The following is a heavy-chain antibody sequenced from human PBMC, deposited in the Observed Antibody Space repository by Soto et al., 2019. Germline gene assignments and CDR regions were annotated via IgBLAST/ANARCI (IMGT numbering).Heavy chain of an antibody. V-gene: IGHV3-23*01. Sequence: SLRLSCAASGFTFSSYAMSWVRQAPGKGLEWVSAISGSGGSTYYADSVKGRFTISRDNSKNTLYLQMNSLRAEDTAVYYCALKLSTYYYDSSGYFGYWGQGTLVTVSS. CDR3: ALKLSTYYYDSSGYFGY. J-gene: IGHJ4*02. CDR1: GFTFSSYA. D-gene: IGHD3-22*01. CDR2: ISGSGGST.